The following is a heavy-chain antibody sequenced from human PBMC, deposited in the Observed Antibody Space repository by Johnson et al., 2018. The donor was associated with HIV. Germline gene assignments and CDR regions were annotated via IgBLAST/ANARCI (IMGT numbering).Heavy chain of an antibody. V-gene: IGHV3-30*18. J-gene: IGHJ3*02. CDR3: AKAWELLGRRAALDI. CDR1: GFTFSSHG. CDR2: LSYDGRNK. Sequence: QVQPVESGGGVVQPGSSLRLSCAASGFTFSSHGIHWVRTAPCLGLVWVAVLSYDGRNKSYADYVTGRLTISRDNSKNTLYLQMESLRVEDTAIYYCAKAWELLGRRAALDIWGQGTMVTVSS. D-gene: IGHD1-26*01.